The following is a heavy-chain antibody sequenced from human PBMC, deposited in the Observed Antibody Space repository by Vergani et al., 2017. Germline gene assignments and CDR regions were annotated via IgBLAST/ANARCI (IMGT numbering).Heavy chain of an antibody. V-gene: IGHV3-21*06. J-gene: IGHJ4*02. CDR3: ARKKYYDSKDYYQVEPFDY. CDR2: ISGRSNYI. Sequence: EVHLEESGGGLVQPGGSLRVSCAASGFSFSTYSINWVRQAPGKGLEWVSSISGRSNYIYYADSLKGRFTISRDNSKNSVYLQMNSLRAEDTAIYYCARKKYYDSKDYYQVEPFDYWGQGTLVTVSS. D-gene: IGHD3-22*01. CDR1: GFSFSTYS.